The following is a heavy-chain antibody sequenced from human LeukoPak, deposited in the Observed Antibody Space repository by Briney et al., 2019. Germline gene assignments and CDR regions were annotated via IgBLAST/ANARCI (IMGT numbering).Heavy chain of an antibody. Sequence: GGSLRLSCAASGFTFTTYTMNWVRQAPGKGLEWVSSISGSGAYIYYADSVKGRFTISRDNSKNTLYLQMNSLRAEDTAVYYCAKLADSSGWYYFDYWGQGTLVTVSS. V-gene: IGHV3-23*01. CDR2: ISGSGAYI. CDR1: GFTFTTYT. J-gene: IGHJ4*02. CDR3: AKLADSSGWYYFDY. D-gene: IGHD6-19*01.